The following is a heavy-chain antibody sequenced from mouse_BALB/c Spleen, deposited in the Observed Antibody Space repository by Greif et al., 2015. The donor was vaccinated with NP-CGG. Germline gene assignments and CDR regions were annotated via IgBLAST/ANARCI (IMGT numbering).Heavy chain of an antibody. J-gene: IGHJ4*01. CDR3: ASYYYGSSYAMDY. CDR2: INPSTGYT. V-gene: IGHV1-7*01. D-gene: IGHD1-1*01. Sequence: VHLVESGAELAKPGASVKMSCKASGYTFTSYWMHWVKQRPGQGLEWIGYINPSTGYTEYNQKFKDKATLTADKSSSTAYMQLSSLTSEDSAVYYCASYYYGSSYAMDYWGQGTSVTVSS. CDR1: GYTFTSYW.